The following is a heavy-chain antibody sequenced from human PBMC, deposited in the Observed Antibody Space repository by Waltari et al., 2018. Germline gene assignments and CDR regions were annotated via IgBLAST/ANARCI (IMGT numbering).Heavy chain of an antibody. V-gene: IGHV3-7*01. D-gene: IGHD6-6*01. CDR2: KKQDGSEK. Sequence: EVQLVESGGGLVQPGGSLRLSCAASGFTFSSYLMSWVRQAPGKVREGVANKKQDGSEKYYVDSVKGRFTISRDNAKNSLYLQMNSLRAEDTAVYYCARLEYSSSSALLDYWGQGTLVTVSS. J-gene: IGHJ4*02. CDR1: GFTFSSYL. CDR3: ARLEYSSSSALLDY.